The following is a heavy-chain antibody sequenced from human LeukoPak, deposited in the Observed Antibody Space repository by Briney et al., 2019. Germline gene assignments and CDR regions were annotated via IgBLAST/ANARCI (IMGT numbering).Heavy chain of an antibody. V-gene: IGHV1-3*01. Sequence: ASVKVSCKASGYTFTSYAMHWVRQAPGQRLEWMGWINAGNGNTKYSQKFQGRVTITRDTSASTAYMELSSLRSEDTAVYYCARVYTDSGTNAPPDNWFDPWGQGALVTVSS. D-gene: IGHD3-10*01. CDR3: ARVYTDSGTNAPPDNWFDP. J-gene: IGHJ5*02. CDR1: GYTFTSYA. CDR2: INAGNGNT.